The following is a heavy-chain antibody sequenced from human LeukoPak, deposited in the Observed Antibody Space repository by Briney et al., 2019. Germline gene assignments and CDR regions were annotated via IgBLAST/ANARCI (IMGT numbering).Heavy chain of an antibody. CDR2: IYYSGST. D-gene: IGHD3-10*01. Sequence: PSETLSLTCTVSGGSISSSSYYWGWIRQPPGKGLEWIGSIYYSGSTYYNPSLKSRVTISVDTSKNQFSLKLSSVTAADTAVYYCARAESRLWFGELLHPFDYWGQGTLVTVSS. CDR1: GGSISSSSYY. J-gene: IGHJ4*02. CDR3: ARAESRLWFGELLHPFDY. V-gene: IGHV4-39*07.